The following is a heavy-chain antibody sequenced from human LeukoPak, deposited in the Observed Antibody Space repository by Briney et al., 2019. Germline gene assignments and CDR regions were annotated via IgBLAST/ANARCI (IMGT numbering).Heavy chain of an antibody. D-gene: IGHD2-2*01. CDR2: VIGDGSKT. V-gene: IGHV3-74*01. CDR1: GFTFSDYY. Sequence: PGGSLRLSCAASGFTFSDYYMHWVRQTPGKGLVWGSRVIGDGSKTDYADSVKGRFTISRDNARNTLYLQTNSLRDEDTAVYYCARVRFCNSAGCYSFFDFWGQGTLVTVSS. J-gene: IGHJ4*02. CDR3: ARVRFCNSAGCYSFFDF.